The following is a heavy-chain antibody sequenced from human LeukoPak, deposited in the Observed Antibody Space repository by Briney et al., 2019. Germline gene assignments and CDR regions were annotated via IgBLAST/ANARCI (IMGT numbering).Heavy chain of an antibody. Sequence: PGGSLRLSCAASGFTFSSYAMHWVRQAPGKGLEWVAVISYDGSNKYYADSVKGRFTISRDNSKNTLYLQMNSLRAEDTAVYYCARPYRYRYSSSHYYYYMDVWGKGTTVTVSS. CDR2: ISYDGSNK. CDR3: ARPYRYRYSSSHYYYYMDV. J-gene: IGHJ6*03. V-gene: IGHV3-30-3*01. CDR1: GFTFSSYA. D-gene: IGHD6-6*01.